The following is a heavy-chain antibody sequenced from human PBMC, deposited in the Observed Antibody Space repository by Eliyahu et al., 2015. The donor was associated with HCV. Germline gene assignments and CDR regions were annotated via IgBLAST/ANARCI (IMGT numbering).Heavy chain of an antibody. CDR1: GFTFRSSG. D-gene: IGHD3-3*01. CDR3: AKDGGVFGVAPFDS. V-gene: IGHV3-30*18. CDR2: ISYDGSDH. J-gene: IGHJ4*02. Sequence: QVQLVESGGGVVQPGRSLRLSCAASGFTFRSSGMHWVRQAPGXGLEWVAVISYDGSDHHHADSVKGRFTISRDNSKNTLYLQMNSLSAEDTAVYYCAKDGGVFGVAPFDSWGQGTLVIVSS.